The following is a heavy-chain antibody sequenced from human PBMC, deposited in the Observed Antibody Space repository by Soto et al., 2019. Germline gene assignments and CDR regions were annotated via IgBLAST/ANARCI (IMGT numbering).Heavy chain of an antibody. Sequence: QVQLVQSGAEVKKPGSSVKVSCKASGGTFSSYTISWVRQAPGQGLEWMGRIIPILGIANYAQKFQGRVTITADKHTSTAYMELSSLRSEDTAVYYCAKSGPPYSSSWTNFDYWGQGTLVTVSS. CDR3: AKSGPPYSSSWTNFDY. CDR1: GGTFSSYT. V-gene: IGHV1-69*02. D-gene: IGHD6-13*01. CDR2: IIPILGIA. J-gene: IGHJ4*02.